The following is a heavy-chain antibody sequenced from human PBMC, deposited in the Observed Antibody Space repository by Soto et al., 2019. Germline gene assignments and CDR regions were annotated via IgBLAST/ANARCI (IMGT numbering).Heavy chain of an antibody. V-gene: IGHV4-39*01. J-gene: IGHJ3*01. CDR3: ARYCNSATSYVKAFDV. CDR2: IFYSGTT. CDR1: CGSVTSSNYF. Sequence: PSETLSLTCTVSCGSVTSSNYFLGWIRQPPGKGLEWIGHIFYSGTTHYNPSLKSRVTISVDTPKNQFSLKLSSVTAADTAVYYCARYCNSATSYVKAFDVWGQGTMVTVSS. D-gene: IGHD2-2*01.